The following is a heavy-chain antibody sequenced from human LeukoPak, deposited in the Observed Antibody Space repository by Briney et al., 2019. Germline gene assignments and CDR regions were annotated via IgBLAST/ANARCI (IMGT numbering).Heavy chain of an antibody. Sequence: SVKVSCNASGDIFNSYSVSWVRQAPGQGLEWMGGIIPIFGSTNYAQKFQGRVTITADQSTRTAYMELNSLSSDDTAVYYCARVGRSRGSLPNSYYYMDVWGKGTTVTVSS. D-gene: IGHD1-26*01. CDR2: IIPIFGST. V-gene: IGHV1-69*01. J-gene: IGHJ6*03. CDR1: GDIFNSYS. CDR3: ARVGRSRGSLPNSYYYMDV.